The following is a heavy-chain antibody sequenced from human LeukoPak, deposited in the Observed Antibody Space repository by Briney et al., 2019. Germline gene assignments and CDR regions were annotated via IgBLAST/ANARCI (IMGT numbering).Heavy chain of an antibody. CDR1: GFTFSSSA. Sequence: GGSLKLSCAASGFTFSSSAMSWVRQAPGKGLEWVSGISGVSENKHYADSVKGRFTISRDNSKNTLYLQMNSLRAEDTAVYHCAKVHSGWLVDYWGQGTLVTVSS. V-gene: IGHV3-23*01. CDR2: ISGVSENK. D-gene: IGHD6-19*01. CDR3: AKVHSGWLVDY. J-gene: IGHJ4*02.